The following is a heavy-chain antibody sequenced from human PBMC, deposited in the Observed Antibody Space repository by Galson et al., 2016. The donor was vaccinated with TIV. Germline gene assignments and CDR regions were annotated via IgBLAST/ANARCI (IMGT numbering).Heavy chain of an antibody. D-gene: IGHD2-15*01. J-gene: IGHJ6*02. CDR3: ARDRVVDATYYYYYYGMDV. V-gene: IGHV3-66*02. CDR1: GPSVSINY. Sequence: SLRLSCAASGPSVSINYMAWVRQAPGKGLEWVSLISAGGNTYYPDSVKGRFTISRDNSKNTLYLQMNSLRVEDTAVYYCARDRVVDATYYYYYYGMDVWGQGTAVIVSS. CDR2: ISAGGNT.